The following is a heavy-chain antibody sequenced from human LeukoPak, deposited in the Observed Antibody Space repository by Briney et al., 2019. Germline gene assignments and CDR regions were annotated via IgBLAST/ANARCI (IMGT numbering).Heavy chain of an antibody. J-gene: IGHJ6*03. D-gene: IGHD5-18*01. CDR1: GFTFSSYW. CDR2: IKQDGSEK. V-gene: IGHV3-7*01. Sequence: PGGSLRLSCAASGFTFSSYWMTWVRQAPGKGLEWVANIKQDGSEKYYVDSVKGRFTISRDNAKNSLYLQMNSLRAEDTAVYYCARGGGYTYGIYYYYCMDVWGKGTTVTVSS. CDR3: ARGGGYTYGIYYYYCMDV.